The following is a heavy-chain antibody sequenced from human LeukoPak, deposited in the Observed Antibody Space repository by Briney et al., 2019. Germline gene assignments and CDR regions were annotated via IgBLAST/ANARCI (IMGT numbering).Heavy chain of an antibody. CDR3: ARFGTSGYSGDH. Sequence: GGSLRLSCAAFGFTFSDYYMSWIRQAPGKGLEWLSYISDLSNNRYYADTVKGRFIISRDDAKNSVYLQMSSLRAEDTAVYYCARFGTSGYSGDHWGQGTLVTVSS. J-gene: IGHJ4*02. CDR2: ISDLSNNR. D-gene: IGHD3-22*01. CDR1: GFTFSDYY. V-gene: IGHV3-11*04.